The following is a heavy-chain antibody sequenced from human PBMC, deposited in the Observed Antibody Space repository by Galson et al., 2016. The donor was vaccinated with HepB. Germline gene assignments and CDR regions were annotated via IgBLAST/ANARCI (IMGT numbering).Heavy chain of an antibody. CDR2: IYYSGSI. D-gene: IGHD3-16*01. J-gene: IGHJ6*02. CDR1: GDSISSTTYY. CDR3: AREVLGPGGLDV. V-gene: IGHV4-39*07. Sequence: SETLSLTCTVSGDSISSTTYYWGWIRQPPGKGLEWIGSIYYSGSIYYNPSLKSRVTISADTSKNQFSLKLSSVTAADTAVYYCAREVLGPGGLDVWGQGTTVTVSS.